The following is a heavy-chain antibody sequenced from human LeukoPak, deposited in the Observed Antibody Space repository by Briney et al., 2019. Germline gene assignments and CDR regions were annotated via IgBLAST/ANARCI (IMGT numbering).Heavy chain of an antibody. J-gene: IGHJ3*02. Sequence: PGGSLRLSCAASGFTFSSYAMSWVRQAPGKGLEWVSAISGSGGSTYYADSVKGRFTISRDNSKNTLYLQMNSLRAEDTAVYYCATFSGASYLSAAFDIWGQGTMVTVSS. CDR3: ATFSGASYLSAAFDI. V-gene: IGHV3-23*01. CDR1: GFTFSSYA. D-gene: IGHD1-26*01. CDR2: ISGSGGST.